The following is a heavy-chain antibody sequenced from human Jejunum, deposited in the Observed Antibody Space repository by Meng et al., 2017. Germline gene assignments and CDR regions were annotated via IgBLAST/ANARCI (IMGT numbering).Heavy chain of an antibody. Sequence: VQLQQACPVPVTPSQTLSLPCSIAGDSVSSNSAAWNWIRQSPSRGLEWLGRTYYRSKWYSDYAVSVKSRITINTDTSKNQLSLQLNSVTPEDTAVYYCARDESRLLRSWGQGTLVNVSS. J-gene: IGHJ1*01. CDR1: GDSVSSNSAA. CDR2: TYYRSKWYS. V-gene: IGHV6-1*01. CDR3: ARDESRLLRS. D-gene: IGHD3-22*01.